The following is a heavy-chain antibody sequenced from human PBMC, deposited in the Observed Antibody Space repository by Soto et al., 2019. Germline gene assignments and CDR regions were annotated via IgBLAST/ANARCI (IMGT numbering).Heavy chain of an antibody. Sequence: GGSLRLSCAASGFTFSDHYMSWIRQAPGKGLEWIGYSSNSGSFTRYADSVKGRFSISRDNAKNSLYLQINSLRGDDTAIYYCVRSGDNYNLLNYWGQGTPVTVSS. V-gene: IGHV3-11*06. CDR3: VRSGDNYNLLNY. D-gene: IGHD1-1*01. CDR2: SSNSGSFT. J-gene: IGHJ4*02. CDR1: GFTFSDHY.